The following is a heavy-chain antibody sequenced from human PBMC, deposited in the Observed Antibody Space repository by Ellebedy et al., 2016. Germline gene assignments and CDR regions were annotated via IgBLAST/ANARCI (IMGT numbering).Heavy chain of an antibody. Sequence: SVKVSCXASGGTFSSYAISWVRQAPGQGLEWMGGIIPIFGTANYAQKFQGRVTITADESTSTAYMELSSLRPEDTAVYYCARGKREGDTAMVLWAFDIWGQGTMVTVSS. D-gene: IGHD5-18*01. CDR2: IIPIFGTA. J-gene: IGHJ3*02. CDR1: GGTFSSYA. V-gene: IGHV1-69*13. CDR3: ARGKREGDTAMVLWAFDI.